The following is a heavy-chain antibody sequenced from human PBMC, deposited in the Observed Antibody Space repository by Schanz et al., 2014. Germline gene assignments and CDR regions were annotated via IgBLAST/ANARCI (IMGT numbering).Heavy chain of an antibody. CDR3: ARGYSGYSHFDY. CDR1: EFTFTHYP. D-gene: IGHD5-12*01. V-gene: IGHV7-4-1*02. J-gene: IGHJ4*02. CDR2: INTNTANP. Sequence: QVQLVQSGSELKKPGASVKVSCKSSEFTFTHYPINWVRQAPGQGLEWMGWINTNTANPTYAQGFTGRFVYTLDASVTTAYLEISRLKAEDTAVYYCARGYSGYSHFDYWGQGALVTVSS.